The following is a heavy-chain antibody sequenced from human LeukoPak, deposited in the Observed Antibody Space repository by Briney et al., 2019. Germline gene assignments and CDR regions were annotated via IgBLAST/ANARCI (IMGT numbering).Heavy chain of an antibody. V-gene: IGHV5-51*01. J-gene: IGHJ6*03. CDR3: ARQQGMREYNYGTYYYYYYMDV. Sequence: GESLKISCKGSGYSFTSFWIGWVRQMPGKGLEWMGIIYPGDSDTRYSPSFQGQVTISVDKSISTAYLQWSSLKASDTAMYYCARQQGMREYNYGTYYYYYYMDVWGKGTTVTVSS. CDR1: GYSFTSFW. CDR2: IYPGDSDT. D-gene: IGHD5-18*01.